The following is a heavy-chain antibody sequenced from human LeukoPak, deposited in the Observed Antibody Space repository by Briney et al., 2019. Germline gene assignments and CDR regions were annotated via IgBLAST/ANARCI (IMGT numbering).Heavy chain of an antibody. CDR3: ARSLHDYLRWFDP. CDR2: INHSGST. CDR1: GGSFSGYY. J-gene: IGHJ5*02. V-gene: IGHV4-34*01. D-gene: IGHD4/OR15-4a*01. Sequence: SETLSLTCAVYGGSFSGYYWSWIRQPPGKGLEWIGEINHSGSTNYNPSLKSRVTLSVDTSKNQFSLKLSSVTAADTAVYYCARSLHDYLRWFDPWGQGTLVTVSS.